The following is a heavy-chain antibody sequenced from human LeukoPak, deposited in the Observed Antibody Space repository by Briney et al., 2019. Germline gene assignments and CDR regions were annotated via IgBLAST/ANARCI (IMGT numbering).Heavy chain of an antibody. CDR3: VRPIMITFGGVIVSGDY. CDR2: ISSRSSYI. J-gene: IGHJ4*02. CDR1: GFIFSNYT. Sequence: GGSLRLSCAASGFIFSNYTMNWVRRAPGKGLEWVSSISSRSSYIYYADSVKGRFTISRDNAKNSLYLQMNSLRAEDTAVYYCVRPIMITFGGVIVSGDYWGQGTLVTVSS. D-gene: IGHD3-16*02. V-gene: IGHV3-21*01.